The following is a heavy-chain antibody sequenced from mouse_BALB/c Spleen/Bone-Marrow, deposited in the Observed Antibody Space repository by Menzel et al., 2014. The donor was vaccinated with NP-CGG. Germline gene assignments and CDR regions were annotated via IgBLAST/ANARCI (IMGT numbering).Heavy chain of an antibody. CDR1: GFNIKDTY. J-gene: IGHJ3*01. CDR2: IDPANGNT. CDR3: ANYYYGSSLFAY. Sequence: EVQLQQSGAELVKPGASVKLSCTASGFNIKDTYMHWVKQRPEQGLEWIGRIDPANGNTKYDPKFQGKATITADTSSKTAYLQLSSLTSEDTAVYYCANYYYGSSLFAYWGQGTLVTVSA. D-gene: IGHD1-1*01. V-gene: IGHV14-3*02.